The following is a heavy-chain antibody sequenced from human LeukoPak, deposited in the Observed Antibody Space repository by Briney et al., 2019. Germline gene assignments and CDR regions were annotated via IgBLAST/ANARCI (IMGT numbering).Heavy chain of an antibody. CDR1: EFTFSSYV. CDR3: AKGGHDFWSGYYYFDY. CDR2: ISGSGGST. Sequence: GGSLRLSCAASEFTFSSYVMTWFRQAPGKGLEWVSTISGSGGSTYYADSVKGRFTISRDNSKNTLYLQMNGLRAEDTAVYYCAKGGHDFWSGYYYFDYWGQGTLVTVSS. J-gene: IGHJ4*02. D-gene: IGHD3-3*01. V-gene: IGHV3-23*01.